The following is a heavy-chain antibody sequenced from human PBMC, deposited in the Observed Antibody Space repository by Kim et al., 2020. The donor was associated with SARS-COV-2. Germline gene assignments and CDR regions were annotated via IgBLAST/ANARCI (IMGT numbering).Heavy chain of an antibody. CDR1: GFSFSFSNYW. CDR2: IKQDGSDK. V-gene: IGHV3-7*03. J-gene: IGHJ4*02. Sequence: GGSLRLSCAASGFSFSFSNYWMSWVRQAPGKGLEWVANIKQDGSDKYYVDSVKVRFTISRDNAKKSLYLQMNSLRAEDTALYYCASQASSNWAQYYFDYWGQATLDTVSS. CDR3: ASQASSNWAQYYFDY. D-gene: IGHD6-13*01.